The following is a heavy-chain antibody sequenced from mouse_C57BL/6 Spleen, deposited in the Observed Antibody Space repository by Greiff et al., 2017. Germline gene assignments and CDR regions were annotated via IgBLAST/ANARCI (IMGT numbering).Heavy chain of an antibody. V-gene: IGHV1-55*01. CDR3: ARAGSSDGYFGV. CDR1: GYTFTSYW. Sequence: QVQLQQPGAELVKPGASVKMSCKASGYTFTSYWITWVKQRPGQGLEWIGDIYPGSGSTNYNEKFKSKATLTVDTSSSTAYMQLSSLTSEDSAVYYCARAGSSDGYFGVWGTGTTVTVSS. D-gene: IGHD1-1*01. J-gene: IGHJ1*03. CDR2: IYPGSGST.